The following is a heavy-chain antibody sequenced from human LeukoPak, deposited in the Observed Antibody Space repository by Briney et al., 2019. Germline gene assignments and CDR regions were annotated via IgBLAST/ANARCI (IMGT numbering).Heavy chain of an antibody. CDR1: GYPFTNYR. CDR2: IYPGDSDT. V-gene: IGHV5-51*01. D-gene: IGHD6-19*01. Sequence: GGSLKISSKGSGYPFTNYRIAWVRQIPGKGLEGMGIIYPGDSDTRYSPSFQGQVTISADKSISTAYLQWSRLKASDTAMYYCVRTDASGWYYFDYWGQGTLVTVSS. J-gene: IGHJ4*02. CDR3: VRTDASGWYYFDY.